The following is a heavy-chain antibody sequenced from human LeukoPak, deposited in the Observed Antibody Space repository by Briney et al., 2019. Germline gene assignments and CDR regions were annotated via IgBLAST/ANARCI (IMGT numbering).Heavy chain of an antibody. CDR2: IWYDASDK. CDR3: AKDKDYGYYMDV. J-gene: IGHJ6*03. CDR1: GFTFSSYG. D-gene: IGHD3-16*01. Sequence: PGRSLRLSCAASGFTFSSYGMHWVRQAPGKGLEWVAVIWYDASDKYYADSVKGRFTISRDNSKNTLYLQMNSLRAEDTAVYYCAKDKDYGYYMDVWGKGTTVTVSS. V-gene: IGHV3-33*06.